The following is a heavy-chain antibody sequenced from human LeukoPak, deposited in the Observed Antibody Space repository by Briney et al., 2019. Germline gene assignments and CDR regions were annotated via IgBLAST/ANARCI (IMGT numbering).Heavy chain of an antibody. J-gene: IGHJ4*02. Sequence: GGSLRLSCAASGFTFSSYWMNWVRQAPGKGLEWVAVISYDGSNKYYADSVKGRFTISRDNSKNTLYLQMNSLRAEDTAVYYCAKITVVGQSVDYWGQGTLVTVSS. CDR2: ISYDGSNK. CDR3: AKITVVGQSVDY. CDR1: GFTFSSYW. D-gene: IGHD6-19*01. V-gene: IGHV3-30*18.